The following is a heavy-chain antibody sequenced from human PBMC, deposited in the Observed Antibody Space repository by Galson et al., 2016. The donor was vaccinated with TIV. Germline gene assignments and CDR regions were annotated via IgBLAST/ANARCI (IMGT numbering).Heavy chain of an antibody. CDR2: FDPAEGET. Sequence: SVKVSCKVSGYFLSKISMHWVRQVPGKGLEWMGGFDPAEGETIYAQRFRGRVSMTEDISTDTDHMELSSLISDDTAVYFRGTGFRSALDIWGQGTMVTVSS. V-gene: IGHV1-24*01. CDR3: GTGFRSALDI. D-gene: IGHD1-14*01. J-gene: IGHJ3*02. CDR1: GYFLSKIS.